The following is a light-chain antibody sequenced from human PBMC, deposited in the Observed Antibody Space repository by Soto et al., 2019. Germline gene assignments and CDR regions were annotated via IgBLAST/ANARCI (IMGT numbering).Light chain of an antibody. Sequence: EIVLTQSTATLSLSPGERATLSRRASQSISSFLAWYQQKLGQAPRLLISGASGRATGIPGRFSGSGSGTDFTLIISSLEPEDFAFYYCQHGSTWPLTFGQGTQVEIK. V-gene: IGKV3-11*01. CDR2: GAS. CDR1: QSISSF. J-gene: IGKJ1*01. CDR3: QHGSTWPLT.